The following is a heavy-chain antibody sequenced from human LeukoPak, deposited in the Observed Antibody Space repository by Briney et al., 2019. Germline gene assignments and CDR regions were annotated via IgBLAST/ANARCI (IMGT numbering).Heavy chain of an antibody. CDR3: AKSWALYYFDY. D-gene: IGHD1-26*01. CDR2: ISGGGDST. J-gene: IGHJ4*02. CDR1: GFTFSKYA. Sequence: HPGGSLRLSCAASGFTFSKYAITWVRQATGKGLEWVSTISGGGDSTYYADSVKGRFTISRDNSKNTLYLQMSSLRAEDTAVYYCAKSWALYYFDYWGQGTLVTVSS. V-gene: IGHV3-23*01.